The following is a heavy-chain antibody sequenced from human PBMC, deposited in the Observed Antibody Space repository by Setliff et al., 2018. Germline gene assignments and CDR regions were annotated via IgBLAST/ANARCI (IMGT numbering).Heavy chain of an antibody. CDR1: GATFSSHG. D-gene: IGHD3-22*01. V-gene: IGHV1-18*01. J-gene: IGHJ6*03. CDR3: ARRNFYYDSSGFALYYYYMDV. CDR2: ISTYTANT. Sequence: ASVKVSCKASGATFSSHGVSWVRQAPGQGLEWMGWISTYTANTKYAQRFQGRVTMTTDTSTSTAYMELRSLRSDDTAVYYCARRNFYYDSSGFALYYYYMDVWGKGTTVTVSS.